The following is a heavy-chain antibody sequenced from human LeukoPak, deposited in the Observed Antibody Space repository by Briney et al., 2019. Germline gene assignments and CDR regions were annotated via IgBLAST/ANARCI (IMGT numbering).Heavy chain of an antibody. V-gene: IGHV4-59*01. CDR3: AREGVIIGFDY. Sequence: SETLSLTCTVSGGSISTYFCSWIRQPPGKGLEWIGYLYYSGSTDYNPSLKSRVTISVDTSKNQFSLKLSSVTAADTAVYYCAREGVIIGFDYWGQGTLVTVSS. J-gene: IGHJ4*02. D-gene: IGHD3-10*01. CDR1: GGSISTYF. CDR2: LYYSGST.